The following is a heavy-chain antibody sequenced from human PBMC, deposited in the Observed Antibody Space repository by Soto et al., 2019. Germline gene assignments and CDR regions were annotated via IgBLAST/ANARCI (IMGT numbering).Heavy chain of an antibody. CDR3: ARVSTYYDILTGYD. CDR2: ISSSSSYI. V-gene: IGHV3-21*01. D-gene: IGHD3-9*01. J-gene: IGHJ4*02. CDR1: GFTFSSYS. Sequence: GGSLRLSCAASGFTFSSYSMNWVRQAPGKGLEWVSSISSSSSYIYYADSVKGRFTISRDNAKNSLYLQMNSLRAEDTAVYYCARVSTYYDILTGYDWGQGTLVTVSS.